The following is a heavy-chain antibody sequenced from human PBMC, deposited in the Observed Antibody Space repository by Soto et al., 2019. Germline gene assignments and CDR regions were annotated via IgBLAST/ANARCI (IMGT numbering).Heavy chain of an antibody. D-gene: IGHD6-13*01. CDR2: IGHTGSPI. J-gene: IGHJ4*02. V-gene: IGHV3-11*01. CDR3: ARGSWYYCFDW. CDR1: GFTLSDYY. Sequence: QVQLVESGGGLVKPGGSLTLSCVGSGFTLSDYYMSWIRQAPGKGLEWVAYIGHTGSPIFYADSVKGRFTISRDNAKNSLYLPMNSLRAEDTALYYCARGSWYYCFDWWGQGTLVTVSS.